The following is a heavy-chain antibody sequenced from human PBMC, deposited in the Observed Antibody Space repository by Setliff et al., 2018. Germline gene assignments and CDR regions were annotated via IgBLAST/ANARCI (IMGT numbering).Heavy chain of an antibody. CDR3: ARTCSGSGCYAGLES. V-gene: IGHV3-74*01. CDR2: INSDGSST. D-gene: IGHD2-15*01. J-gene: IGHJ4*02. Sequence: PGGSLRLSCEASGFTFSSYWMHWVRQAPGKGLVWVSHINSDGSSTTYADSVKGRFTISRDNSKNTLYLQMNSLRPEDTAVYYCARTCSGSGCYAGLESWGQGTPVTVSS. CDR1: GFTFSSYW.